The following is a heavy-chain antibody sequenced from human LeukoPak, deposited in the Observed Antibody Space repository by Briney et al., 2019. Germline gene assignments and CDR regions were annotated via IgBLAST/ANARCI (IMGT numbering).Heavy chain of an antibody. Sequence: GGSLRLSCAASGFTFSSSAMSWVRQAPGKGLEWVSAISNNGGYTYYADSVQGRFTISRDNSKSTLCLQMNSLKAEDTAVYYRAKQLGYCSDGSCYLPYWGQGTLVTVSS. J-gene: IGHJ4*02. D-gene: IGHD2-15*01. CDR2: ISNNGGYT. CDR3: AKQLGYCSDGSCYLPY. CDR1: GFTFSSSA. V-gene: IGHV3-23*01.